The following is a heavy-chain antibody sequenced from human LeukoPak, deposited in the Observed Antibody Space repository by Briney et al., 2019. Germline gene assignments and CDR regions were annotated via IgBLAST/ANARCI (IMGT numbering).Heavy chain of an antibody. CDR3: AKNPFVGYGSDYFDD. D-gene: IGHD3-10*01. V-gene: IGHV3-23*01. Sequence: GGPLRPSLAAPGFTFAPFALSWVRQPPGRGLEWAPGISGSGGNTYYADSVKGRFTISRDNSKNTLYLQMDSLRAEDTAVYYCAKNPFVGYGSDYFDDWGQGTLVTVSS. CDR1: GFTFAPFA. CDR2: ISGSGGNT. J-gene: IGHJ4*02.